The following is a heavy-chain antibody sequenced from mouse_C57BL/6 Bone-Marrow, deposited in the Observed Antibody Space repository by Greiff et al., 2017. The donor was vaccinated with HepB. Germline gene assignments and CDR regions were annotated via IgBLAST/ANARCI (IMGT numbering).Heavy chain of an antibody. CDR3: AREWLLGVYFDC. CDR1: GYTFTSYG. J-gene: IGHJ2*01. D-gene: IGHD2-3*01. Sequence: QVQLKESGAELARPGASVKLSCKASGYTFTSYGISWVKQSTGQGLEWIGEIYPRSGNTYYNEKFKGKATLTADKSSSTAYMELRSLTSEDSSVYFCAREWLLGVYFDCWGQGTTLTVSS. CDR2: IYPRSGNT. V-gene: IGHV1-81*01.